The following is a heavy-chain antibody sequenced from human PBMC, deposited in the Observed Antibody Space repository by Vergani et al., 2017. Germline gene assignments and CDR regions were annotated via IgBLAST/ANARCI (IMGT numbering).Heavy chain of an antibody. Sequence: QVQLVQSGAEVKKPGASVKVSCKASGYTFTSYYMHWVRQAPGQGLEWMGIINPSGGSTSYAQKFQGRVTMTRDTSTSTVYMELSSLRSEDTAVYYCARDQAPVDYDYIWGSYRYGYFDYWGQGTLVTVSS. CDR3: ARDQAPVDYDYIWGSYRYGYFDY. D-gene: IGHD3-16*02. CDR2: INPSGGST. V-gene: IGHV1-46*01. CDR1: GYTFTSYY. J-gene: IGHJ4*02.